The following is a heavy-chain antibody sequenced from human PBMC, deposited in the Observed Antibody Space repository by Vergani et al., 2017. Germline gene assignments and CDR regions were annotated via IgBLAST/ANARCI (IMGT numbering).Heavy chain of an antibody. Sequence: EVQLLESGGGLVQPGGSLRLSCAASGFTFSHYAMSWVRQAPGSGLDWVSAISGSGGSTYYADSVKGRFTISRDNSKNTLYLQMNTLRAEDTAVYYCAKTXERPAVRGDYFDYWGQGTLVTVSS. CDR2: ISGSGGST. CDR3: AKTXERPAVRGDYFDY. D-gene: IGHD3-16*01. V-gene: IGHV3-23*01. J-gene: IGHJ4*02. CDR1: GFTFSHYA.